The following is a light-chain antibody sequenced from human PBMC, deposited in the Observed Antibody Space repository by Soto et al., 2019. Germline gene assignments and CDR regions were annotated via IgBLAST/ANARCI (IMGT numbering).Light chain of an antibody. CDR2: GAS. V-gene: IGKV3-20*01. CDR1: QSVSSSY. CDR3: QQYGSSRT. Sequence: EIVLTQSRGTLSLSPGERATLSCRASQSVSSSYLAWYQQKPGQAPRLLIYGASSRATGIPVRFSGSGSGTDFTLTISRLEPEDFAVYYCQQYGSSRTFGQGTKVEIK. J-gene: IGKJ1*01.